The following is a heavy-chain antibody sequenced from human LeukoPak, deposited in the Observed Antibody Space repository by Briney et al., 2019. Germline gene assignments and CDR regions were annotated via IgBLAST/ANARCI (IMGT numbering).Heavy chain of an antibody. V-gene: IGHV4-59*01. CDR2: IYYSGST. J-gene: IGHJ4*02. Sequence: SETLSLTCTVSGGSISTSYWSWIRQPAGKGLEWIGYIYYSGSTNYNPSLKSRVTISVDTSMNQFSLKLSSVTAADTAVYYCARTNYYDSSGYSYYFDYWGQGTLVTVSS. D-gene: IGHD3-22*01. CDR3: ARTNYYDSSGYSYYFDY. CDR1: GGSISTSY.